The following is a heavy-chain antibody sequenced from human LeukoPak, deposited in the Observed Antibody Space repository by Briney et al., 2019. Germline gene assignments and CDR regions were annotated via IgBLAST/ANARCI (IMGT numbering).Heavy chain of an antibody. D-gene: IGHD3-3*01. CDR3: AKLESPYNYYGMDV. Sequence: GGSLRLSCAAAGFTFSSNAMSWVRRPPGKGLEWVSGISGSGGSTYYADSVKGRFTISRDKSKNTLYLQMNSLRVEDTAVCYCAKLESPYNYYGMDVWGQGTTVTVS. J-gene: IGHJ6*02. CDR1: GFTFSSNA. V-gene: IGHV3-23*01. CDR2: ISGSGGST.